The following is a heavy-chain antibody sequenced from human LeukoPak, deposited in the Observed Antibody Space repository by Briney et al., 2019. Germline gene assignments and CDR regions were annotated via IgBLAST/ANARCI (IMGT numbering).Heavy chain of an antibody. D-gene: IGHD4-17*01. CDR2: ITSDGSST. CDR3: ARDTGWYFDL. V-gene: IGHV3-74*01. J-gene: IGHJ2*01. Sequence: GGSLRLSCAASGFAFSGYWMHWVRQAPGKGLVWVSRITSDGSSTSYADSVKGRFTISRDNAKNTLYLQMISLRAEDTAVYYCARDTGWYFDLWGRGTLVTVSS. CDR1: GFAFSGYW.